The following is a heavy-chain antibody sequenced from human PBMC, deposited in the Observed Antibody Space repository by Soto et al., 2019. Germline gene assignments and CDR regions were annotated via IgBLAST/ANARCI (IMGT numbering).Heavy chain of an antibody. D-gene: IGHD3-10*01. V-gene: IGHV3-21*01. Sequence: EVQLVESGGGLVKPGGSLRLSCAASGFTFSSYSMNWVRQAPGKGLEWISSISSSSSYIYYADSVKGRFTISRDNAKNSLYLQMNRLRAEDTAVYYCARDTYYYGSGSYSPWGQGTLVTVSS. CDR2: ISSSSSYI. J-gene: IGHJ5*02. CDR1: GFTFSSYS. CDR3: ARDTYYYGSGSYSP.